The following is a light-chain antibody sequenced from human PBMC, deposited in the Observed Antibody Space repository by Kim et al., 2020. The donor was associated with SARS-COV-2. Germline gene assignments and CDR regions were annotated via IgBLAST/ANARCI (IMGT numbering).Light chain of an antibody. V-gene: IGKV4-1*01. CDR2: WAS. Sequence: DIVMTQIPDSLAVSLGERATIHCKSSQSVLYGSNNKNHLAWYQQKPGQTPNLVIYWASTRASGVPDRFSGSGSGTDFTLTISSLQADDVAVYCYQQYYSPPLAFVGVTKVDIK. CDR3: QQYYSPPLA. CDR1: QSVLYGSNNKNH. J-gene: IGKJ4*01.